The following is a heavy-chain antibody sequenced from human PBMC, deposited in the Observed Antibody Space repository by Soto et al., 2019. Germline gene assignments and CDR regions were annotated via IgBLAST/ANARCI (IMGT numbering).Heavy chain of an antibody. CDR1: GGSISSSSYY. CDR2: IYYSGST. J-gene: IGHJ5*02. CDR3: ARRLGIEYNCFDP. V-gene: IGHV4-39*01. D-gene: IGHD3-16*01. Sequence: SDTLSLTCTVSGGSISSSSYYWCWILQPPGKGLEWIGSIYYSGSTYYNPSLKSRVTISVDTSKNQFSLKLSSVTAADTAVYYCARRLGIEYNCFDPWGQETLVTVSS.